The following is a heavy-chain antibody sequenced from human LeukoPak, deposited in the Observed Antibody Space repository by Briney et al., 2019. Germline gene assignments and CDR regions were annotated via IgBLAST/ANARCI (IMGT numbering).Heavy chain of an antibody. V-gene: IGHV4-59*12. J-gene: IGHJ4*02. CDR2: IYYSGST. Sequence: SETLSLTCTVSGGSISSYYWSWIRQPPGKGLEWIGYIYYSGSTNYNPSLKSRVTISVDTSKNQFSLKLSSVTAADTAVYYCARLELLWFGELFFDYWGQGTLVTVSS. D-gene: IGHD3-10*01. CDR3: ARLELLWFGELFFDY. CDR1: GGSISSYY.